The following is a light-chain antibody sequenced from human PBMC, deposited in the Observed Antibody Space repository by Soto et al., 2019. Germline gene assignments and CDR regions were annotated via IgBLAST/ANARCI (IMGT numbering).Light chain of an antibody. CDR3: QQRSSWPIT. Sequence: EIVLTQSPGTLSLSPGDTATLSRRASQSVSRYLAWYQQKPGQAPRLLIYDTSNRATGFPARFSGSGSGTDFTLTISRLEPEDFAVYYCQQRSSWPITLGQGTRLEIK. CDR2: DTS. CDR1: QSVSRY. V-gene: IGKV3-11*01. J-gene: IGKJ5*01.